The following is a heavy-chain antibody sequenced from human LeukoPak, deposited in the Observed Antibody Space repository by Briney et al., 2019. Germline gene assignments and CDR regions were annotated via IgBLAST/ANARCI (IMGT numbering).Heavy chain of an antibody. V-gene: IGHV5-51*01. CDR2: IDPDDSES. D-gene: IGHD3-16*01. J-gene: IGHJ6*03. CDR3: ARHRGGAIGYEFFYYMDG. CDR1: GYTFTNYW. Sequence: PGESLRLSCNGSGYTFTNYWIGWVRQMPGKGLEWVGIIDPDDSESKYRASVQGQVTISTDKAINTIYLQRESLNAKDTAVYFCARHRGGAIGYEFFYYMDGWGKGTTVIVS.